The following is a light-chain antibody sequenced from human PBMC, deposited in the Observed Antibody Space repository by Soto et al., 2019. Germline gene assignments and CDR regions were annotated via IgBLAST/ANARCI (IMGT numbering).Light chain of an antibody. Sequence: QSVLTQPPSVSAAPGQSVTISCSGSASNVGTQFVSWYQQFPGAAPKLLIYDNDKRPSDIPDRVSGSKSDTSATLTITGLQTGDAADYYCGTWDSGLSVGVFGGGIKLTVL. CDR3: GTWDSGLSVGV. V-gene: IGLV1-51*01. CDR1: ASNVGTQF. CDR2: DND. J-gene: IGLJ2*01.